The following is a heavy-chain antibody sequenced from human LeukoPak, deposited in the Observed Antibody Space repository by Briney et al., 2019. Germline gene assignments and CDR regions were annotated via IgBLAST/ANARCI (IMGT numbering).Heavy chain of an antibody. CDR2: IIPILGIA. D-gene: IGHD4-23*01. CDR1: GGTFSSYA. V-gene: IGHV1-69*04. Sequence: VASVKVSCKASGGTFSSYAISWVRQAPGQGLEWMGRIIPILGIANYAQKFQGRVTITADKSTSTAYMELSSLRSEDTAVYYCAINYGGNSGAFDIWGQGTMVTVSS. CDR3: AINYGGNSGAFDI. J-gene: IGHJ3*02.